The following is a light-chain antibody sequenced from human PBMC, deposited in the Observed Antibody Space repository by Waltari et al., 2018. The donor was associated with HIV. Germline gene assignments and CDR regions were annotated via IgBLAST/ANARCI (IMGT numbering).Light chain of an antibody. J-gene: IGLJ2*01. CDR2: KDT. Sequence: YELTQLPSVSVSPGQTAAITCSGDAMPTQYSFWYQQRPGQAPVMVIFKDTQRASGIPERFSGSSSGTTVTLTISGVQTEDEADYYCQSVDAGGTQVVFGGGTKLSVL. CDR1: AMPTQY. V-gene: IGLV3-25*03. CDR3: QSVDAGGTQVV.